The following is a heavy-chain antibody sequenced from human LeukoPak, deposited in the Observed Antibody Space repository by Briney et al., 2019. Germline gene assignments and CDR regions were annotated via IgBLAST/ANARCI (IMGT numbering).Heavy chain of an antibody. CDR3: ARTKTSYLISFDY. CDR2: IYYSEST. Sequence: PSQTLSLTCTVSGGSISSGDYYWSWIRQPPGKGLEWIGYIYYSESTYYNPSLKSRVTISVDTSKNQFSLKLSSVTAADTAVYYCARTKTSYLISFDYWGQGTLVTVSS. CDR1: GGSISSGDYY. J-gene: IGHJ4*02. D-gene: IGHD1-26*01. V-gene: IGHV4-30-4*08.